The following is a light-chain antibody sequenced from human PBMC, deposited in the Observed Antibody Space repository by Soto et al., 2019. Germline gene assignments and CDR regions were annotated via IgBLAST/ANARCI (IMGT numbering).Light chain of an antibody. CDR2: GTF. CDR1: ETISSDK. V-gene: IGKV3-20*01. J-gene: IGKJ1*01. CDR3: QQYGSWT. Sequence: EIVLTQSPGTLSVSPGERATLSCRASETISSDKLAWYQQKPGQPPSLLIYGTFSRATGIPDRVSGSGSGTDFTLTISRLEPEDSAIYYCQQYGSWTFGQGTKVEI.